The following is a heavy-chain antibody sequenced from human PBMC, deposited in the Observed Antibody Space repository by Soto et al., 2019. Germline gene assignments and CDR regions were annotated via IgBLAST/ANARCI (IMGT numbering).Heavy chain of an antibody. CDR1: GFTFSSYW. J-gene: IGHJ6*02. V-gene: IGHV3-7*01. D-gene: IGHD4-17*01. CDR3: ARYWDYGGNQPYYYYYGIDV. CDR2: IRQDGSEK. Sequence: GGSLRLSCAASGFTFSSYWMSWVRQAPGKGLEWVANIRQDGSEKYYVDSVKGRFTISRDNAKHSLYLQMNSLRAEDMAVYYCARYWDYGGNQPYYYYYGIDVWGQGTTVTVYS.